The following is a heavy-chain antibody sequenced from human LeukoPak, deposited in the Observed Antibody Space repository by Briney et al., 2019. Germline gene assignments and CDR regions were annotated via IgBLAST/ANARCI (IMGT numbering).Heavy chain of an antibody. D-gene: IGHD1-26*01. V-gene: IGHV1-69*04. Sequence: ASVKVSCKASGGTFSSYAISWVRQAPGQGLEWMGRIIPILGIANYAQKFQGRVTITADKSTSTAYMELNSLSAEDTAVYYCVRWSGTYPLYYLDYWGQGTLVTVSS. CDR3: VRWSGTYPLYYLDY. CDR1: GGTFSSYA. CDR2: IIPILGIA. J-gene: IGHJ4*02.